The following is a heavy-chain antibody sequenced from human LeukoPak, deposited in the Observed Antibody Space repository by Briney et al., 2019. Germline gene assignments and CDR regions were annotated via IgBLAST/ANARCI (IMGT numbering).Heavy chain of an antibody. D-gene: IGHD3-10*01. CDR3: ARSSWFGVFDP. CDR1: GGSFSGYY. CDR2: INHSGST. J-gene: IGHJ5*02. Sequence: SETLSLTCAVYGGSFSGYYWSWIRQPPGKGLDWIGEINHSGSTNYNPSLKSRVTISVDTSKNQFSLKLSSVTAADTAVYYCARSSWFGVFDPWGQGTLVTVSS. V-gene: IGHV4-34*01.